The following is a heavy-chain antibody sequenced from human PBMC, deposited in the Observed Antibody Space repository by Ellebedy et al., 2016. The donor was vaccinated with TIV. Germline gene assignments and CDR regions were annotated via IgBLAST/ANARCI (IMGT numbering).Heavy chain of an antibody. CDR1: GFSFSRYS. Sequence: GESLKISCAASGFSFSRYSMNWVRQAPGKGLEWNSSINSGNNHIYYAESVQGRFTISRDNAESSLYLQMNSLRAEDTAIYYCAREVMTTLTTFYFDHWGQGALVTVSS. D-gene: IGHD4-11*01. V-gene: IGHV3-21*01. CDR2: INSGNNHI. CDR3: AREVMTTLTTFYFDH. J-gene: IGHJ4*02.